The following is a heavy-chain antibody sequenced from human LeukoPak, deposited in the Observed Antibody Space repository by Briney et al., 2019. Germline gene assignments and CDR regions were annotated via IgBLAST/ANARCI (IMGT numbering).Heavy chain of an antibody. D-gene: IGHD5-18*01. CDR2: ISGSGSTI. V-gene: IGHV3-48*03. CDR1: GFTFSSYE. CDR3: ARRQKDGSYDY. J-gene: IGHJ4*02. Sequence: GGSLRLSCAASGFTFSSYEMNWVRQAPGKGLEWVSYISGSGSTIYYADSVKGRFTISRDNAKNSLYLQMNSLRAEDTAVYYCARRQKDGSYDYWGQGILVTVSS.